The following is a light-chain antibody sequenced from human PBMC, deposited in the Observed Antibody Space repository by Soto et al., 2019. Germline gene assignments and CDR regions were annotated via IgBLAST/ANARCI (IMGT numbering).Light chain of an antibody. Sequence: EIVLTQSPGTLSLSPGERATLSCRASQSVSSSYLAWYQQKPGQAPRLLIYGASSRATGIPDRFSGSGSGTDFNLTISRLEPEDFAVYYCQQYRRSPYTFGQGTKLEIK. CDR3: QQYRRSPYT. V-gene: IGKV3-20*01. J-gene: IGKJ2*01. CDR1: QSVSSSY. CDR2: GAS.